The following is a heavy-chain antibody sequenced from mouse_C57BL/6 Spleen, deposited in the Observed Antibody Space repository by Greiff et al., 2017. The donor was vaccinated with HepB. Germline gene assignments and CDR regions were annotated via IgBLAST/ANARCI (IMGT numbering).Heavy chain of an antibody. J-gene: IGHJ4*01. CDR3: ATTVVGDAMDY. Sequence: QVQLPQPGAELVKPGASVKVSCKASGYTFPSYWMHWVKQRPGQGLEWIGRIHPSDSDTNYNQKFKGKATLTVDKSSSTAYMQLSSLTSEDSAVYYCATTVVGDAMDYWGQGTSVTVSS. D-gene: IGHD1-1*01. CDR1: GYTFPSYW. V-gene: IGHV1-74*01. CDR2: IHPSDSDT.